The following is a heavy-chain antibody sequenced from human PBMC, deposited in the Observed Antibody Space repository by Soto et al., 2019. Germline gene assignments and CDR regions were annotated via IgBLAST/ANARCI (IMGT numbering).Heavy chain of an antibody. CDR2: ISYDGSSK. CDR1: GFTFSNYG. J-gene: IGHJ4*02. Sequence: GWSLRLSCAASGFTFSNYGIHWVRQAPGKGLEWVAVISYDGSSKDYADSVKGRFTISRDNSKNTLYLQMNSLRIEDTAVYYCERPITPVAGTQLHNWGQGALVTVSS. V-gene: IGHV3-30*03. CDR3: ERPITPVAGTQLHN. D-gene: IGHD6-19*01.